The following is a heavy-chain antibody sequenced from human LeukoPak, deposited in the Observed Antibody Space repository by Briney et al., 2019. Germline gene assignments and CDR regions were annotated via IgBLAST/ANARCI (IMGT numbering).Heavy chain of an antibody. CDR3: ARENLSSPGDP. CDR2: IIPILGIA. V-gene: IGHV1-69*04. D-gene: IGHD2-2*01. J-gene: IGHJ5*02. CDR1: GGTFSSYA. Sequence: SVKVSCKASGGTFSSYAISWVRQAPGQGLEWMGRIIPILGIANYAQKFQGRVTITADKSTSTAYMELSSLRSDDTAVYYCARENLSSPGDPWGQGTLVTVSS.